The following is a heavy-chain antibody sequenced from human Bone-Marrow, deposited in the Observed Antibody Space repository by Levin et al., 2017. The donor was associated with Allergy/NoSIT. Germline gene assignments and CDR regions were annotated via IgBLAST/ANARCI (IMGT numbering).Heavy chain of an antibody. CDR3: ARGIRYCSSTSCYTCSNFDY. V-gene: IGHV3-33*01. J-gene: IGHJ4*02. Sequence: PGGSLRLSCAASGFTFSSYGMHWVRQAPGKGLEWVAVIWYDGSNKYYADSVKGRFTISRDNSKNTLYLQMNSLRAEDTAVYYCARGIRYCSSTSCYTCSNFDYWGQGTLVTVSS. D-gene: IGHD2-2*02. CDR2: IWYDGSNK. CDR1: GFTFSSYG.